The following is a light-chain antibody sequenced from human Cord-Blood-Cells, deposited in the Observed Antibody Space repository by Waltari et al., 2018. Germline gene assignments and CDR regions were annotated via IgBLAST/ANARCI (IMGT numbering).Light chain of an antibody. CDR3: CSYAGSSTVV. V-gene: IGLV2-23*01. Sequence: QSALTQPASVSGSPGQSITIPCTGTSSDVGSYNLVSWYQQHPGKAPKLMIYEGSKRPSGVSNRFSGSKSGNTSSLTISGLQAEDKADYYCCSYAGSSTVVFGGGTKLTVL. CDR2: EGS. J-gene: IGLJ2*01. CDR1: SSDVGSYNL.